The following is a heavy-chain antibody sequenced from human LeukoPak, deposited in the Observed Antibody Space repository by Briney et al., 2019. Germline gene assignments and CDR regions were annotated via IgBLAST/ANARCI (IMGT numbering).Heavy chain of an antibody. CDR2: IRSDGSNN. Sequence: PGRSLRLSCAASGFSLSAHAMHWVRQVPGKGLEWVAFIRSDGSNNNYADSVKGRFTISRDISKNTLYLQMNSLRVEDTAVYYCAKGGTRGQYYFDYWGQGTLVTVSS. CDR3: AKGGTRGQYYFDY. CDR1: GFSLSAHA. D-gene: IGHD3-16*01. J-gene: IGHJ4*02. V-gene: IGHV3-30*02.